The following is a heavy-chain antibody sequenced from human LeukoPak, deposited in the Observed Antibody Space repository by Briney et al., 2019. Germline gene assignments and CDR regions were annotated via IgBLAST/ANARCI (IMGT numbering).Heavy chain of an antibody. CDR2: INHSGST. J-gene: IGHJ5*02. CDR3: ARGYYYDSSGYYYRGGVWFDP. D-gene: IGHD3-22*01. V-gene: IGHV4-34*01. Sequence: KPSETLSLTCTVSGGSSSDTTYYWTWIRQPPGKGLEWIVEINHSGSTNYNPSLKSRVTISVDTSKNQFSLKLSSVTAADTAVYYCARGYYYDSSGYYYRGGVWFDPWGQGTLVTVSS. CDR1: GGSSSDTTYY.